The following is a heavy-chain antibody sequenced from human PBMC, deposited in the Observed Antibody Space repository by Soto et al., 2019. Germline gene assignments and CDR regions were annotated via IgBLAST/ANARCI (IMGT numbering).Heavy chain of an antibody. Sequence: PSETLSLTCTVSGGSISSSSYYWGWIRQPPGKGLEWIGSIYYSGSTYYNPSLKSRVTISVDTSKNQFSLKLSSVTAADTAVYYCARHVPYYDILTGYYRWFDPWGQGTLVTVSS. CDR3: ARHVPYYDILTGYYRWFDP. CDR1: GGSISSSSYY. V-gene: IGHV4-39*01. CDR2: IYYSGST. J-gene: IGHJ5*02. D-gene: IGHD3-9*01.